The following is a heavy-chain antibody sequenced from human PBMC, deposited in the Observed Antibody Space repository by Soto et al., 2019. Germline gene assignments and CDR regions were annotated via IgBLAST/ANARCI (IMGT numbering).Heavy chain of an antibody. CDR2: ISSSGSTI. J-gene: IGHJ6*02. CDR3: ARDQRNQWLATGGMDV. D-gene: IGHD6-19*01. CDR1: SFTSRISE. Sequence: LRLSSASSSFTSRISEMTWVRHAPGKGLEWFSYISSSGSTIYYAASVKGRFTISRDNAKNSLYLQMNSLRAEDTAVDYCARDQRNQWLATGGMDVWGQGTTVTVSS. V-gene: IGHV3-48*03.